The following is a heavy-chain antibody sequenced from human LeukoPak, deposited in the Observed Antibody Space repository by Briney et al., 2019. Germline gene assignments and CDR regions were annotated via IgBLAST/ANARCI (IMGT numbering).Heavy chain of an antibody. CDR1: GYTFTSYG. Sequence: GASVTVSCKASGYTFTSYGISWVRQAPGQGLEWIGWISAYIGNTNYAQKLQGRVTMTTDTSTSTAYMELRSLRSDDTAVYYCARDSIAARLGYWGQGTLVTVPS. CDR2: ISAYIGNT. V-gene: IGHV1-18*01. D-gene: IGHD6-6*01. CDR3: ARDSIAARLGY. J-gene: IGHJ4*02.